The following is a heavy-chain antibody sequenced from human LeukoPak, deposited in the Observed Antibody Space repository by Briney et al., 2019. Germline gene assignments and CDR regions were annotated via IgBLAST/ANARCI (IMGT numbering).Heavy chain of an antibody. J-gene: IGHJ4*02. CDR2: IIPIFGTA. V-gene: IGHV1-69*06. CDR3: ARASGGATYYFDY. Sequence: SVKVSCKASGGTFISYAISWVRQAPGQGLEWMGGIIPIFGTANYAQKFQGRVTITADKSTSTAYMELSSLRSEDTAVYYCARASGGATYYFDYWGQGTLVTVSS. D-gene: IGHD4/OR15-4a*01. CDR1: GGTFISYA.